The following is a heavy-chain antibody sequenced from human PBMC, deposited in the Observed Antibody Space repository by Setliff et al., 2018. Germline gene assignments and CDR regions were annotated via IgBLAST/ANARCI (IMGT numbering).Heavy chain of an antibody. D-gene: IGHD3-22*01. CDR3: ASSVVTGVYYYYYMDV. V-gene: IGHV1-69*13. CDR2: IIPAFTTA. J-gene: IGHJ6*03. CDR1: GGSFSSYA. Sequence: GASVKVSCKASGGSFSSYAIIWVRQAPGQGLELMGGIIPAFTTANYAPNFHDRLRITADESTSTAYMELSSLRSDDTAIYFCASSVVTGVYYYYYMDVWGKGTTVTVSS.